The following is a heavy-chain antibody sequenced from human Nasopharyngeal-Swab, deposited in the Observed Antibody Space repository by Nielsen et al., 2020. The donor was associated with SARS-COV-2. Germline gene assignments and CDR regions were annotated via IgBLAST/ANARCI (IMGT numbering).Heavy chain of an antibody. V-gene: IGHV4-30-4*01. D-gene: IGHD3-10*01. CDR1: GGSIRSGDYY. Sequence: SETLSLTCTVSGGSIRSGDYYWRWISQPTGKGLEWIGYIYYSGSTYYNPSLKSRVTISVDTSKNQFSLKLSSVTAADTAVYYCARSRITMVRGVTPYFDYWGQGTLVTVSS. CDR2: IYYSGST. CDR3: ARSRITMVRGVTPYFDY. J-gene: IGHJ4*02.